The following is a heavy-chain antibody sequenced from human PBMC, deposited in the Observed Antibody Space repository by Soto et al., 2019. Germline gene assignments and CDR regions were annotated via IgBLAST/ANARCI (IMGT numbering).Heavy chain of an antibody. CDR1: GFSFNSYA. D-gene: IGHD3-10*01. Sequence: EVQLLESGGGLVQPGGSLRLSCETSGFSFNSYAMTWVRQAPGMGPEWVAVINYNSRATFHAQSVKGRFTISRDNSRNTVFLQMDSLRAEDTAVYYCVKQRGSGKTYYYTMDVWGLGTTVIVSS. J-gene: IGHJ6*02. CDR2: INYNSRAT. V-gene: IGHV3-23*01. CDR3: VKQRGSGKTYYYTMDV.